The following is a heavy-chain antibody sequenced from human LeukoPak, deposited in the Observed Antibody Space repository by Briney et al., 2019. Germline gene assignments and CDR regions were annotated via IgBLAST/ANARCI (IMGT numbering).Heavy chain of an antibody. V-gene: IGHV4-38-2*02. J-gene: IGHJ4*02. D-gene: IGHD2-2*01. CDR3: ARKDIVVVPAAEPIYYFDY. CDR1: GYSISSGYY. CDR2: IYHSGST. Sequence: KPSETLSLTCTVSGYSISSGYYWGWIRQPPGKGLEWIGSIYHSGSTYYNPSLKSRVTISVDTSKNQFSLKLSSVTAADTAVYYCARKDIVVVPAAEPIYYFDYWGQGTLVTVSS.